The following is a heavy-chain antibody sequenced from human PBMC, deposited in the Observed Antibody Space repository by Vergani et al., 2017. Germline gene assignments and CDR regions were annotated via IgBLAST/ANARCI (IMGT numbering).Heavy chain of an antibody. CDR3: TRHVPCGDGACLHFDH. V-gene: IGHV5-51*01. D-gene: IGHD2-21*01. CDR1: GYIFSNFW. CDR2: IYPGDSEV. Sequence: EKQLVQSGSETKKPGESLKISCQAFGYIFSNFWIGWVRQRPGRGLEWMGIIYPGDSEVKSNPTFRGQVSFSVDKSVTTAYLQWRSLKASDTAIYYCTRHVPCGDGACLHFDHWGQGTQVTVSS. J-gene: IGHJ4*02.